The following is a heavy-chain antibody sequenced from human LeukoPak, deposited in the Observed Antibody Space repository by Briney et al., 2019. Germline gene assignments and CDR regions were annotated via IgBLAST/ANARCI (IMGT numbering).Heavy chain of an antibody. J-gene: IGHJ6*02. V-gene: IGHV4-34*01. CDR3: ARAAEYQRGMDV. D-gene: IGHD2-2*01. Sequence: SETLSLTCAVYGGSFSGYYWSWIRQPPEKGLEWIGEISHSGSTNYNPSLKSRVTISVDTSKNQFSLKLSSVTAADTAVYYCARAAEYQRGMDVWGQGTTVTVSS. CDR2: ISHSGST. CDR1: GGSFSGYY.